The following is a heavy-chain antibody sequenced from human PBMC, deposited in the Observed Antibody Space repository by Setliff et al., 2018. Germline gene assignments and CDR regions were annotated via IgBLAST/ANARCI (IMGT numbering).Heavy chain of an antibody. CDR3: AVAKSLTSYDHVWGSQPLDY. CDR1: GYTFTRYY. D-gene: IGHD3-16*01. Sequence: GASVKVSCKASGYTFTRYYVHWVRQAPGQGLEWMGLINLVGGSTSYAQKFQGRVTMTADTSTSTVYMELSSLRSDDTAIYYCAVAKSLTSYDHVWGSQPLDYWGQGSLVTVSS. J-gene: IGHJ4*02. CDR2: INLVGGST. V-gene: IGHV1-46*01.